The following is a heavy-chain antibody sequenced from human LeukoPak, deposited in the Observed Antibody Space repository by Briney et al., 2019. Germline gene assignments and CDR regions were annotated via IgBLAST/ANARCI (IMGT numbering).Heavy chain of an antibody. Sequence: GGSLRLSCAASGFTFSSYGMHWVRQAPGKGLEWVAFIRYDGSNKYYADSVKGRFTISRDDSKNTLYLQMNSLRAEDTAVYYCAKDVAVAGNYYYYMDVWGKGATVTISS. CDR3: AKDVAVAGNYYYYMDV. D-gene: IGHD2-21*01. J-gene: IGHJ6*03. CDR1: GFTFSSYG. V-gene: IGHV3-30*02. CDR2: IRYDGSNK.